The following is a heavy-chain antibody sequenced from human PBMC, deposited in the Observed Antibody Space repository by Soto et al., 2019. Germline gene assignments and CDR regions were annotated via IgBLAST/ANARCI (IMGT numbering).Heavy chain of an antibody. V-gene: IGHV3-23*01. CDR3: ATQGRVVVVTRRAFDI. CDR1: GFTFSSYA. J-gene: IGHJ3*02. D-gene: IGHD2-15*01. CDR2: ISGSGGST. Sequence: GGSLRLSCAASGFTFSSYAMSWVRQAPGKGLEWVSAISGSGGSTYYADSVKGRFTISRDNSKNTLYLQMNSLRAEDTAVYYCATQGRVVVVTRRAFDIWGQGTMVTVSS.